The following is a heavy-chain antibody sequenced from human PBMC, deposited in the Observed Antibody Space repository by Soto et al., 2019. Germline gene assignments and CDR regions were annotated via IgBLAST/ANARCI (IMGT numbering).Heavy chain of an antibody. D-gene: IGHD3-3*01. CDR2: ISGNGGYT. J-gene: IGHJ4*01. Sequence: GGSLRLSCAASGFTFSSYAMTWVRQAPGKGLEWVSTISGNGGYTYSSNSLRGLFTNYRYNSKTMLYLQMYSLSADDTAVVYCAKGKANTVFGVDTLFDYWGHGTQVTVSS. CDR3: AKGKANTVFGVDTLFDY. CDR1: GFTFSSYA. V-gene: IGHV3-23*01.